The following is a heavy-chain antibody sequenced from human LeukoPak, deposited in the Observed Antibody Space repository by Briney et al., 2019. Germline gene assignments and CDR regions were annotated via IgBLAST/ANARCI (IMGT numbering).Heavy chain of an antibody. D-gene: IGHD2-2*01. J-gene: IGHJ4*02. Sequence: SETLSLTCTVSGGSISAYYWSWIRQPPGKGLQWMGYIYYSGGTNYNPSLKSRVTISVDTSKNQFSLKLNSVTAADTAVYYCASMVPAGYFDYWGQGTLVTVSS. CDR1: GGSISAYY. CDR3: ASMVPAGYFDY. CDR2: IYYSGGT. V-gene: IGHV4-59*01.